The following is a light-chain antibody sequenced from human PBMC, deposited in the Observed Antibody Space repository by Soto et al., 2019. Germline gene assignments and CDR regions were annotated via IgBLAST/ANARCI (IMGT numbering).Light chain of an antibody. CDR1: SGSIASHY. V-gene: IGLV6-57*04. CDR2: EDK. J-gene: IGLJ3*02. Sequence: NFMLTQPHSMSESPGKTITISCTRSSGSIASHYVQWYQQRPGNAPTTVIYEDKRRPSGVPDRFSGSIDSSSNSASLTISGLEAEDEADYYCQSYNTSDHWVFGGGTKVTVL. CDR3: QSYNTSDHWV.